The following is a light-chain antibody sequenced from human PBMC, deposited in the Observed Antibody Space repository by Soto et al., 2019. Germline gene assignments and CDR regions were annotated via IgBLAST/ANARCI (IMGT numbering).Light chain of an antibody. V-gene: IGKV1-5*03. CDR1: QTISSW. CDR2: KAS. J-gene: IGKJ1*01. CDR3: QHYNSYSEA. Sequence: DIQMTQSPSTLSGSVGDRVTITCRASQTISSWLAWYQQKPGKAPKLLIYKASTLKSGVPSRFSGSGSGTEFTLTIRSMQTHDFANYYCQHYNSYSEAFGQATKVDIK.